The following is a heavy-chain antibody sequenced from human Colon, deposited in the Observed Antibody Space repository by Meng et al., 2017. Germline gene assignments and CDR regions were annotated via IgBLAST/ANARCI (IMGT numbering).Heavy chain of an antibody. CDR2: VFHTGGT. J-gene: IGHJ4*02. Sequence: QVPLQESGPGLGRPSETLSLPCAVPGAPIPTRNWWNWVRQAPGKGLEWIGDVFHTGGTSYNPSLESRLTISVDRSKNQFYLNLRSVTAADTATYYCARGGDWGFDYWGPGTLVTVSS. CDR1: GAPIPTRNW. D-gene: IGHD3-16*01. CDR3: ARGGDWGFDY. V-gene: IGHV4-4*02.